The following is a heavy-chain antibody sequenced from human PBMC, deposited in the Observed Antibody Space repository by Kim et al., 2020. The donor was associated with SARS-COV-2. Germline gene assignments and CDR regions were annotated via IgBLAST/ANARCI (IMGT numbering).Heavy chain of an antibody. D-gene: IGHD3-10*02. CDR3: ARIVFGYVPMTAGGPGHWYFDL. CDR2: IKEDGSEK. V-gene: IGHV3-7*03. CDR1: GLTLSNYW. Sequence: GGSLRLSCAASGLTLSNYWMSWVRQAPGKGLVWVANIKEDGSEKYYVDTVQGRFTISRDNAKNSLYLQMNSLRAEDTAVYYCARIVFGYVPMTAGGPGHWYFDLWGRGTLVTVSS. J-gene: IGHJ2*01.